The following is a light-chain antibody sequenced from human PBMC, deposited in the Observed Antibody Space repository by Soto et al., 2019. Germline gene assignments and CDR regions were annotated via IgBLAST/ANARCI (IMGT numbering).Light chain of an antibody. Sequence: DIQMTQSPSSLSASVGDRVTITCRASQSISSFLNWYQQIPGRAPKLLIYAASSLQSGVPSRFSGSGSGTDFTLTISRLQPEDFATYFCEQSYTIPGTFGQGTKVEIK. CDR1: QSISSF. J-gene: IGKJ1*01. V-gene: IGKV1-39*01. CDR2: AAS. CDR3: EQSYTIPGT.